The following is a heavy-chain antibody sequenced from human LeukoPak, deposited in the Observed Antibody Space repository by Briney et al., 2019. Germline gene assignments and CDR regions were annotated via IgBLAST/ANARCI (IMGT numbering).Heavy chain of an antibody. Sequence: GGSLRLSCAASGFTFSSYAMHWVRQAPGKGLEWVAVISYDGSNKYYADSVKGRFTISRDNAKNSLYLQMNSLRAEDTAVYYCARERQNKDFWSGGDYWGQGTLVTVSS. CDR2: ISYDGSNK. CDR1: GFTFSSYA. V-gene: IGHV3-30-3*01. J-gene: IGHJ4*02. D-gene: IGHD3-3*01. CDR3: ARERQNKDFWSGGDY.